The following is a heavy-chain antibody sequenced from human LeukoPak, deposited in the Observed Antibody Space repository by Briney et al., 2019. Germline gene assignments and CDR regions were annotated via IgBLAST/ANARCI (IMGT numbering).Heavy chain of an antibody. V-gene: IGHV3-21*01. CDR3: AAGNSGCPH. Sequence: GGSLSLSRTASGLPLSTYSVQWVRQAPGKGLEWVSSTSGSSRYTFYAASVEGRFTISRDNAKNSFYLQMNRLRAEDTAVYFCAAGNSGCPHWGQGALVTVSS. J-gene: IGHJ4*02. CDR1: GLPLSTYS. D-gene: IGHD1-26*01. CDR2: TSGSSRYT.